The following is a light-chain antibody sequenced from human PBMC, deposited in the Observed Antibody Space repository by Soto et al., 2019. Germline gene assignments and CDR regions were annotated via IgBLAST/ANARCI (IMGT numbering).Light chain of an antibody. V-gene: IGKV1-5*03. CDR1: QTISSW. CDR2: KAS. Sequence: DSQMTQSPSTLSGSVGDRVTITCRASQTISSWLAWYQQKPGKAPKLLIYKASTLKSGAPSRFSGSGSGTEFTLTISSLQPDDFATYYCQHYNSYSEAFGQGTKVDIK. J-gene: IGKJ1*01. CDR3: QHYNSYSEA.